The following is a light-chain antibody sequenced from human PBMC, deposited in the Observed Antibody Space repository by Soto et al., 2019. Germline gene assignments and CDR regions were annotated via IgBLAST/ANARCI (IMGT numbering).Light chain of an antibody. V-gene: IGKV3-11*01. CDR1: QGVSSY. J-gene: IGKJ4*01. CDR3: LHRYNWPLT. CDR2: DAS. Sequence: EIVLTQSTATLSLSPGERATLSCRASQGVSSYLAWYQHKPGQAPRLLIYDASNRATGIPARFSGSGSGTDFTLTISRLEPEDFAVYYCLHRYNWPLTFGGGTKVEIK.